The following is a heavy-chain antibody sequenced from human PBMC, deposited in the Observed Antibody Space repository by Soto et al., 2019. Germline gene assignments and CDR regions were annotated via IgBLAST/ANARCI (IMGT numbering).Heavy chain of an antibody. Sequence: ASVKVSCKVSGTSLSGLPMHWVRQAPGKGLEWMGSLDYEEGERSFAHRFQGRLTVTEDTSTDTAYMELSSLMSEDTAVYYCAAGVTRCGCWGQGTLATVSS. J-gene: IGHJ4*02. CDR3: AAGVTRCGC. CDR1: GTSLSGLP. V-gene: IGHV1-24*01. CDR2: LDYEEGER. D-gene: IGHD4-17*01.